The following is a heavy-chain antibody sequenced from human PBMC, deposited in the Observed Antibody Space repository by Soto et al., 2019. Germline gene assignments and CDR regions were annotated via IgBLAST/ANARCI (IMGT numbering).Heavy chain of an antibody. J-gene: IGHJ3*02. CDR2: ISNIGGST. CDR3: AIPPYHWNFDALDI. V-gene: IGHV3-23*01. CDR1: GFTFSSYA. D-gene: IGHD1-1*01. Sequence: EVQMLEPGGGLVQPGGSLRLSCAASGFTFSSYAMSWVRQAPGKGLELVSAISNIGGSTYYADSVKGRFTISRDNSKNSLYLQVDSLRAEDPAVYVCAIPPYHWNFDALDIWGQGTMVSVSS.